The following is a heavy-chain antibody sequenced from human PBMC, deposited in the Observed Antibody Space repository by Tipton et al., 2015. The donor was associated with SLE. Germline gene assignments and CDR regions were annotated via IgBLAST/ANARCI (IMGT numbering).Heavy chain of an antibody. V-gene: IGHV3-30*18. J-gene: IGHJ4*02. CDR3: AKHRGAVTGPLDF. Sequence: SLRLSCAASGFPFSGYGMHWVRQAPGKGLEWVTVIWYDGSEKFYADSVKGRFTISRDNSNNTLYLQINSLRPDDTGVYYCAKHRGAVTGPLDFWGQGTLVTVSS. CDR1: GFPFSGYG. CDR2: IWYDGSEK. D-gene: IGHD6-19*01.